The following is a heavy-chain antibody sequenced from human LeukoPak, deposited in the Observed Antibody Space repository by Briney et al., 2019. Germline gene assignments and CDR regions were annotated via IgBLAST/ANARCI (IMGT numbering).Heavy chain of an antibody. V-gene: IGHV3-64D*09. CDR1: GFTFSSYA. CDR2: ISSSGGST. D-gene: IGHD1-26*01. CDR3: VKERSGGFFDY. J-gene: IGHJ4*02. Sequence: PGGSLRLSCSASGFTFSSYAMYWVRQAPGKGLEYVSAISSSGGSTYYADLVKGRFTISRDNSKNTLYLQMSSLRPEDTAVYFCVKERSGGFFDYWGQGTLVTVSS.